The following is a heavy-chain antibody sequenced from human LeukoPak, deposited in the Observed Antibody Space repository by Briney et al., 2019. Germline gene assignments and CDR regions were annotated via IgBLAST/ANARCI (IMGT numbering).Heavy chain of an antibody. CDR1: GGSISSYY. Sequence: PSETLSLTCTVSGGSISSYYWSWIRQPPGKGLEWIGSIYYSGSTYYNPSLKSRVTISVDTSKNQFSLKLSSVTAADTAVYYCAIDFDWLSSFDYWGQGTLVTVSS. V-gene: IGHV4-59*05. D-gene: IGHD3-9*01. CDR3: AIDFDWLSSFDY. J-gene: IGHJ4*02. CDR2: IYYSGST.